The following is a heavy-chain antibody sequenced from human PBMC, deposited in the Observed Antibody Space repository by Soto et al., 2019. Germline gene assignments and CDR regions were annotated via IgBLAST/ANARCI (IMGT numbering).Heavy chain of an antibody. J-gene: IGHJ6*02. CDR1: GFSFSSYW. V-gene: IGHV3-7*05. CDR3: ARDRGYYDSSCLRINYGMDV. CDR2: IKQDGSEK. D-gene: IGHD3-22*01. Sequence: GGSLRLSCAASGFSFSSYWMSWVRQAPGKGLEWVANIKQDGSEKYYVDSVKGRFTISRDNAKNSLYLQMNSLRAEDAAVYYCARDRGYYDSSCLRINYGMDVWGQGTTVTVSS.